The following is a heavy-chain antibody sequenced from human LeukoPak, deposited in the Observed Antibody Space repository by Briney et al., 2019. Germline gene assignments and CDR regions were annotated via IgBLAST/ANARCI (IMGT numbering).Heavy chain of an antibody. V-gene: IGHV3-30*02. CDR3: ARDWYSSSWFDY. J-gene: IGHJ4*02. D-gene: IGHD6-13*01. CDR1: GFTFSSYG. Sequence: GGSLRLSCAASGFTFSSYGMHWVHQATGKGLEWVAFIRYDGSNKYYADSVKGRFTISRDNSKNTLYLQMNSLRAEDTAVYYCARDWYSSSWFDYWGQGTLVTVSS. CDR2: IRYDGSNK.